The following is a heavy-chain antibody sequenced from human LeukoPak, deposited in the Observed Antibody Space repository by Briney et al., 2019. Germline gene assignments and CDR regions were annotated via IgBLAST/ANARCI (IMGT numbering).Heavy chain of an antibody. Sequence: SETLSLTCTVSGGSISSSSYYWGWIRQPPGKGLEWIGSIYYSGSTYYNPSLKSRVTISVDTSKNQFSLKLSSVTAADTAVYYCARSYCSSTSCRKGDAFDIWGQGTMVTVSS. CDR2: IYYSGST. D-gene: IGHD2-2*01. CDR1: GGSISSSSYY. J-gene: IGHJ3*02. CDR3: ARSYCSSTSCRKGDAFDI. V-gene: IGHV4-39*01.